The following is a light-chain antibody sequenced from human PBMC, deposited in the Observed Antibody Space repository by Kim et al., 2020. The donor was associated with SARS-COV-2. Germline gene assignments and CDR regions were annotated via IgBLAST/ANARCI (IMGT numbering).Light chain of an antibody. CDR2: AAS. CDR3: QHLNSYPLT. V-gene: IGKV1-9*01. Sequence: DIQLTQSPSFLSASVGDRVTITCRASQGIRNNLAWFHQKPGKAPTLLIYAASTLQSGVPSRFSGSGSGTEFTLTISSLQPEDFATYYCQHLNSYPLTFGGGTKVDI. J-gene: IGKJ4*01. CDR1: QGIRNN.